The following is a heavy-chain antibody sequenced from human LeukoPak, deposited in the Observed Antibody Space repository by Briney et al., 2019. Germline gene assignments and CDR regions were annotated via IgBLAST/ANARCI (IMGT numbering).Heavy chain of an antibody. CDR1: GYTFTSYG. CDR3: ARVNTIFGVVTSLGY. V-gene: IGHV1-18*01. D-gene: IGHD3-3*01. Sequence: ASVKVSCKASGYTFTSYGISWVRQAPGQGLEWMGWISAYNGNTNYAQKLQGRVTMTTDTSTSTAYMELSSLRSEDTAVYYCARVNTIFGVVTSLGYWGQGTLVTVSS. J-gene: IGHJ4*02. CDR2: ISAYNGNT.